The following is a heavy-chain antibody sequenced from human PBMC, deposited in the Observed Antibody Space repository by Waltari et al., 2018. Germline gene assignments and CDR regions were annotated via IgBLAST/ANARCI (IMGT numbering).Heavy chain of an antibody. D-gene: IGHD3-10*01. V-gene: IGHV4-39*01. Sequence: QLQLQESGPGLVKPSETLSLTCSVSGDSVTSGSYYWGWIRQPPRKGLEWIGIMYYRSGSDRNPALKSRVTISVDTSKNQFSLRLSSVAAADSAVYYCARAFGSGSYAWFDSWGQGTLVTVSS. CDR2: MYYRSGS. CDR1: GDSVTSGSYY. CDR3: ARAFGSGSYAWFDS. J-gene: IGHJ5*01.